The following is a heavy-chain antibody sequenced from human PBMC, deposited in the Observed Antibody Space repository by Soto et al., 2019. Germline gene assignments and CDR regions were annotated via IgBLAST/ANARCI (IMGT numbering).Heavy chain of an antibody. D-gene: IGHD1-26*01. CDR2: IYYSGST. CDR3: ARATYYYYGMDV. V-gene: IGHV4-61*01. Sequence: XETLSLTCTVSGGSVSSGSYYWSWVRQPPGKGLEWIAYIYYSGSTNYNPSLKSRVTISVDRSKNQFSLKLNSVTAADTAVYYCARATYYYYGMDVWGQGTTVTVSS. CDR1: GGSVSSGSYY. J-gene: IGHJ6*02.